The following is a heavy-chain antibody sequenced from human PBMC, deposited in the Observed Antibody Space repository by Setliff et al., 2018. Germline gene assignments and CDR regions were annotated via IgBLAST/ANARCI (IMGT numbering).Heavy chain of an antibody. CDR2: INHRGST. CDR1: GGTFSDYY. Sequence: SETLSLTCAAYGGTFSDYYWTWIRQPPGKGLEWVGEINHRGSTTYSPSLKSRVTISIDKSNNQFSLKLTSMTAADTAVYYCAKGGGRYHSDSWGQGILVTVSS. J-gene: IGHJ4*02. V-gene: IGHV4-34*01. CDR3: AKGGGRYHSDS. D-gene: IGHD1-1*01.